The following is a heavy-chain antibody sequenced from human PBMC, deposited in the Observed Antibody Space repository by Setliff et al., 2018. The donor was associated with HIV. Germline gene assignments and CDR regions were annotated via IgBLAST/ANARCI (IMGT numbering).Heavy chain of an antibody. D-gene: IGHD2-2*01. CDR2: IAYSGTTMYT. Sequence: SETLSLTCAVSGYSISSGYYWGWIRQPPGKGLEWIADIAYSGTTMYTNYNPSLESRVTVSEDTSRHQFFLKLTSVTADDTGIYYCASQSPAHDYWGQGTLVTVSS. V-gene: IGHV4-38-2*01. CDR1: GYSISSGYY. CDR3: ASQSPAHDY. J-gene: IGHJ4*02.